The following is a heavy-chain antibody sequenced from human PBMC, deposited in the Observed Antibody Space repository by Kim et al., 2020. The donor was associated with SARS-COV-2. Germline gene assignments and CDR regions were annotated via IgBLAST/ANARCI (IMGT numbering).Heavy chain of an antibody. D-gene: IGHD6-13*01. Sequence: GGSLRLSCAASGFTFSSYEMNWVRQAPGKGLEWVSYISSSGSTIYYADSVKGRFTISRDNAKNSLYLQMNSLRAEDTAVYYCARMEQQLVPHYYYGMDVWGQGTTVTVSS. CDR1: GFTFSSYE. CDR2: ISSSGSTI. J-gene: IGHJ6*02. V-gene: IGHV3-48*03. CDR3: ARMEQQLVPHYYYGMDV.